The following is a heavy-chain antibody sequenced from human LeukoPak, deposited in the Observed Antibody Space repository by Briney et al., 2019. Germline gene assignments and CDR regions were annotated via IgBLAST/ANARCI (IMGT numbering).Heavy chain of an antibody. CDR3: ARVTNGGGSYY. D-gene: IGHD2-8*01. Sequence: ASVKVSCKASGGTFSSYTISWVRQAPGQGLEWMGRIIPILGIANYAQKFQGRVTITADKSTSTAYMELSSLRSEDTAVYYCARVTNGGGSYYWGQGTLVTVSS. CDR2: IIPILGIA. V-gene: IGHV1-69*02. J-gene: IGHJ4*02. CDR1: GGTFSSYT.